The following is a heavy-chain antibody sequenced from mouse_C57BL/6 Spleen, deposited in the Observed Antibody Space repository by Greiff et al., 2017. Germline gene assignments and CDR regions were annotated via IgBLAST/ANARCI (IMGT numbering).Heavy chain of an antibody. CDR2: IYPGDGDT. CDR3: VITTGDY. CDR1: GYAFSSSW. J-gene: IGHJ2*01. Sequence: VQVVESGPELVKPGASVKISCKASGYAFSSSWMNWVKQRPGKGLEWIGRIYPGDGDTNYNGKFKGKATLTADKSSSTAYMQLSSLTSEDSAVYFCVITTGDYWGQGTTLTVSS. V-gene: IGHV1-82*01. D-gene: IGHD1-1*01.